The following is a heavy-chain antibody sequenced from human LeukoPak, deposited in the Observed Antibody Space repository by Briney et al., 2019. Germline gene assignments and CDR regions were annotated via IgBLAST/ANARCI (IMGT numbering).Heavy chain of an antibody. D-gene: IGHD5-18*01. CDR2: IYYSGST. CDR3: ARDIRGYSYGYRFSYFDY. CDR1: GGSISSYY. Sequence: SETLSLTCTVSGGSISSYYWSWIRQPPGKGLEWIGYIYYSGSTNYNPSLKSRVTISVDTSKNQFSLKLSSVTAAVTAVYYCARDIRGYSYGYRFSYFDYWGQGTLVTVSS. J-gene: IGHJ4*02. V-gene: IGHV4-59*01.